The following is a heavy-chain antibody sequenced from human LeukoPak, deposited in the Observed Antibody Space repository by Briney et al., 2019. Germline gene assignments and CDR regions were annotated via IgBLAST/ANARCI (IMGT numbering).Heavy chain of an antibody. Sequence: GGSLRLPCAASGFTFSSYWMHWVRQAPGKGLVWVSRINSDGGATSYADSVQGRFTISRDNAKNTLYLQMNSLRADDTAVYYCARDGSLPDYWGQGTLVTVSS. V-gene: IGHV3-74*01. CDR3: ARDGSLPDY. J-gene: IGHJ4*02. CDR2: INSDGGAT. CDR1: GFTFSSYW.